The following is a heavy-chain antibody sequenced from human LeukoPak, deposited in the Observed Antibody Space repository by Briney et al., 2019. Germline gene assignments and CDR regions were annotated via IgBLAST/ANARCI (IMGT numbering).Heavy chain of an antibody. Sequence: GGSLRLSCSSSGFTFNSYGMHWVRQAPGKGLEWVAVISYDGSKKYYADSVKGRFSISRDNSKSTLNLQMNSLRAEDTAVYYCARDLNGRYSLDYWGQGTLVTVSS. CDR2: ISYDGSKK. J-gene: IGHJ4*02. CDR1: GFTFNSYG. CDR3: ARDLNGRYSLDY. V-gene: IGHV3-30-3*01. D-gene: IGHD1-26*01.